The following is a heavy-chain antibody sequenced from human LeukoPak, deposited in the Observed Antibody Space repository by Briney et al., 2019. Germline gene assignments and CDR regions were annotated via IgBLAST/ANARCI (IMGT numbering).Heavy chain of an antibody. Sequence: GASVKVSCKASGYTFTSYAMHWVRQAPGQRLEWMGWINASNGNTKYSQKFQGRVTITRDTSASTAYMELSSLRSEDTAVYYCARELPVGPTVRFRGYYGMDVWGQGTTVTVSS. CDR3: ARELPVGPTVRFRGYYGMDV. V-gene: IGHV1-3*01. CDR2: INASNGNT. CDR1: GYTFTSYA. D-gene: IGHD3-3*01. J-gene: IGHJ6*02.